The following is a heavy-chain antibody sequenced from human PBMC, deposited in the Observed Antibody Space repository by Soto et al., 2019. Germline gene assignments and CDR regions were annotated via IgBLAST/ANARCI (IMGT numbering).Heavy chain of an antibody. CDR2: ISAYNGNT. D-gene: IGHD2-2*01. J-gene: IGHJ6*02. CDR3: ASSFTSSQWLYGMDV. CDR1: GYTFTNYG. V-gene: IGHV1-18*01. Sequence: QVQLVQSGAEVKKPGASVNVSCKASGYTFTNYGFSWVRQAPGQRLEWMGWISAYNGNTNDAQKLQGRVTMTTDTSTGTAYMELRSLSSDDTAVYYCASSFTSSQWLYGMDVWGQGTTVTVSS.